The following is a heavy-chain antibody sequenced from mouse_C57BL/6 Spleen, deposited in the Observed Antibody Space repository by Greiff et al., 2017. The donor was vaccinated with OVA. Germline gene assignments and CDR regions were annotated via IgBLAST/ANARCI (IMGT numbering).Heavy chain of an antibody. J-gene: IGHJ4*01. Sequence: VQLQQSGAELVRPGASVKLSCKASGYTFTDYYINWVKQRPGQGLEWIARIYPGSGNTYYNEKFKGKATLTAEKSSSTAYMQLSSLTSEDSAGYFCARDYGSSYAMDYWGQGTSVTVSS. D-gene: IGHD1-1*01. CDR1: GYTFTDYY. CDR3: ARDYGSSYAMDY. CDR2: IYPGSGNT. V-gene: IGHV1-76*01.